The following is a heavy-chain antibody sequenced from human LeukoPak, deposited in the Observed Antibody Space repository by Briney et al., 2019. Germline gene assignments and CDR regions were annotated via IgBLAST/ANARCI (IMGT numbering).Heavy chain of an antibody. CDR3: ASVYLYRMDV. V-gene: IGHV1-46*01. Sequence: AASVTDSCKASGYSLTTHYMHWVRQAPAQGVEWMGMINSSGGGTNYAQKLQGRVTMTRDTPTNTVNMELTSLRTKDTAVYYCASVYLYRMDVWGQGTTVTVSS. CDR2: INSSGGGT. CDR1: GYSLTTHY. J-gene: IGHJ6*02. D-gene: IGHD1-26*01.